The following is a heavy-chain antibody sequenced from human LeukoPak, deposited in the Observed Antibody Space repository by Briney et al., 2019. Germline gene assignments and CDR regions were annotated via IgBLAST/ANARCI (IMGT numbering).Heavy chain of an antibody. CDR3: ATEGGSGSYYGDDAFDM. J-gene: IGHJ3*02. V-gene: IGHV3-15*01. D-gene: IGHD3-10*01. CDR1: GFSFTNTW. Sequence: GGSLRLSCEASGFSFTNTWMSWVRQAPGKGLEWVGRVKSKADDGTTDYAAPVQGRFTISRDDSKNTLSLQMNSLKAEDTAVYYCATEGGSGSYYGDDAFDMWGQGTMVTVSS. CDR2: VKSKADDGTT.